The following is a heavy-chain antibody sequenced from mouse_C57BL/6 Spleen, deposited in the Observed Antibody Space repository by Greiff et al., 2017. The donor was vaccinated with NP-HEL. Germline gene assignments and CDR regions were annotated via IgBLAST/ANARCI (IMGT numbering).Heavy chain of an antibody. CDR1: GYTFTDYN. CDR3: ARSPNSNYEGYYAMDY. V-gene: IGHV1-18*01. CDR2: INPNNGGT. D-gene: IGHD2-5*01. J-gene: IGHJ4*01. Sequence: VQLQQSGPELVKPGASVKIPCKASGYTFTDYNMDWVKQSHGKSLEWIGDINPNNGGTIYNQKFKGKATLTVDKSSSTAYMERRSLTSEDTAVYYCARSPNSNYEGYYAMDYWGQGTSVTVSS.